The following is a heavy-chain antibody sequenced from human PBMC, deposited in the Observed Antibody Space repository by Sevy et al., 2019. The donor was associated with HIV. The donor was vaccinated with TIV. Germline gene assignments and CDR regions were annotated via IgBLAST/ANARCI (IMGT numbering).Heavy chain of an antibody. CDR1: GFTFDDYA. CDR2: ISWNSGSI. J-gene: IGHJ3*02. CDR3: AKGGYYYDSEDAFDI. Sequence: GGSLRLSCAASGFTFDDYAMHWVRQAPGKGLEWLSGISWNSGSIGYADSVKGRFTISRDNAKNSLYLQMNSLRAEDMALYYCAKGGYYYDSEDAFDIWGQGTMVTVSS. D-gene: IGHD3-22*01. V-gene: IGHV3-9*03.